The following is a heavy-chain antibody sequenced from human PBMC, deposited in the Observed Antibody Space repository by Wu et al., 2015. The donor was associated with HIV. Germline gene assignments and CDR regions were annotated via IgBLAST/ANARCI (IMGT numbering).Heavy chain of an antibody. Sequence: QVQLVQSGAEVKKPGSSVKVSCKASGGTFSSYGISWVRQAPGEGLEWMGRIIPIFGTAKYAQKFQGRVTITADESTSTAYMELSSLRSEDTAVYYCARDRFYGSGSYVYWGQGTLVTVSS. V-gene: IGHV1-69*13. J-gene: IGHJ4*02. D-gene: IGHD3-10*01. CDR2: IIPIFGTA. CDR1: GGTFSSYG. CDR3: ARDRFYGSGSYVY.